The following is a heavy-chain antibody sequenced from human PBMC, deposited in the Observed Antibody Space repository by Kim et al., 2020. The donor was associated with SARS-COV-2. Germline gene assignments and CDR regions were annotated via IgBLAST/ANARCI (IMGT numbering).Heavy chain of an antibody. CDR3: ARGIEGSSWFNYGMDV. D-gene: IGHD6-13*01. CDR2: ISSSGSTI. J-gene: IGHJ6*02. Sequence: GGSLRLSCAASGFTFSSYEMNWVRQAPGKGLELVSYISSSGSTIYYADSVKGRFTISRDNAKNSLYLQMNSLRAEDTAVYYCARGIEGSSWFNYGMDVWGQGTTVTVSS. CDR1: GFTFSSYE. V-gene: IGHV3-48*03.